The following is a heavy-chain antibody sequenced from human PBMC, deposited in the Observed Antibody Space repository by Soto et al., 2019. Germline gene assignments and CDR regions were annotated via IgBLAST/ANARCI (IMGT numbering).Heavy chain of an antibody. CDR2: IIPSFGTA. J-gene: IGHJ3*01. CDR1: GGTFSSYA. V-gene: IGHV1-69*13. Sequence: SVKVSCKASGGTFSSYAISWVRQAPGQGLEWMGGIIPSFGTANYAQKLQGRVTITADESTSTANMELSSLRSEDTAVYYCPRDARPYHYSSSWPSGRVFDFWGQGTMVTVSS. CDR3: PRDARPYHYSSSWPSGRVFDF. D-gene: IGHD6-13*01.